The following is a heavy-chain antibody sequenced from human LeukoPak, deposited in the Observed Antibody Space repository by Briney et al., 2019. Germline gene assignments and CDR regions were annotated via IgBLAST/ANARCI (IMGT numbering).Heavy chain of an antibody. Sequence: GTSLRLSCAASGFTFSSYSMNWVRQAPGKGLEWVSSISSSSSYIYYADSVKGRFTISRDNAKNSLYLQMNSLRAEDTAVYYCARVPNYSWFGDWWGQGTLVTVSS. J-gene: IGHJ4*02. CDR1: GFTFSSYS. CDR3: ARVPNYSWFGDW. V-gene: IGHV3-21*01. D-gene: IGHD3-10*01. CDR2: ISSSSSYI.